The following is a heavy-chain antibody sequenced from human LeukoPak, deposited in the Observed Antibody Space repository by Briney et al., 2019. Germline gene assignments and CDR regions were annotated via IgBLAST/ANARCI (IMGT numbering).Heavy chain of an antibody. V-gene: IGHV1-46*03. Sequence: GASVKVSCKASGYTFTSYYMHWVRQAPGQGLEWMGIINPSGNSTNYAQKFQGRVTMTRDTSTSTVYMELSSLRSEDTAVYYCARDSSKGRVVTPWGQGTLATVSS. CDR1: GYTFTSYY. CDR3: ARDSSKGRVVTP. CDR2: INPSGNST. D-gene: IGHD4-23*01. J-gene: IGHJ5*02.